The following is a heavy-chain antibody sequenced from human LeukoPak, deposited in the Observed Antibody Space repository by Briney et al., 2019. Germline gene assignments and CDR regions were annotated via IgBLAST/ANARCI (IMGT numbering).Heavy chain of an antibody. CDR2: MALDGYNK. D-gene: IGHD4-11*01. CDR3: ASEMTTHYYFDY. CDR1: GLPFSDRP. V-gene: IGHV3-30*04. J-gene: IGHJ4*02. Sequence: GESLKISFAASGLPFSDRPMHWVRQAQGKGLEWVAFMALDGYNKHYADSVKGRFTTSGDNFERILYLEMTSLGADDTALYYCASEMTTHYYFDYWGQGALVTVSS.